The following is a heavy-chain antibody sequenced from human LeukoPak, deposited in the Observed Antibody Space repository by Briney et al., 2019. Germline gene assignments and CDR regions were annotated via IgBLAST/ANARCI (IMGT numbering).Heavy chain of an antibody. D-gene: IGHD3-9*01. Sequence: SETLSLTCAVYGGSFSGYYWSWIRQPPGKGLEWIGEINHSGSTNYNPSLKSRVTISVDTSKNQFSLKLSSVTAADTAVYYCARGPYYDILTGYYYYYYYMDVWGKGTTVTISS. CDR3: ARGPYYDILTGYYYYYYYMDV. J-gene: IGHJ6*03. V-gene: IGHV4-34*01. CDR1: GGSFSGYY. CDR2: INHSGST.